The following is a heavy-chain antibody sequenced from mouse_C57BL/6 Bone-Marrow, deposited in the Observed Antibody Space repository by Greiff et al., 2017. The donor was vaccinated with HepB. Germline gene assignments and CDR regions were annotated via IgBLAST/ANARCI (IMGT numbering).Heavy chain of an antibody. CDR3: ARSGTTVVAKDWYFDV. V-gene: IGHV1-55*01. Sequence: VQVVESGAELVKPGASVKMSCKASGYTFTSYWITWVKQRPGQGLEWIGDIYPGSGSTNYNEKFKSKATLTVDTSSSTAYMQLSSLTSEDSAVYYCARSGTTVVAKDWYFDVWGTGTTVTVSS. J-gene: IGHJ1*03. CDR1: GYTFTSYW. D-gene: IGHD1-1*01. CDR2: IYPGSGST.